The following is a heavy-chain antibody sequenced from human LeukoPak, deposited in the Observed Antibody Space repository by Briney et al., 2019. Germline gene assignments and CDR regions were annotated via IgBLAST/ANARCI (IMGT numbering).Heavy chain of an antibody. CDR2: LYSGGTT. CDR1: GFTVSSNY. J-gene: IGHJ3*02. CDR3: ARALGPLDAFDI. V-gene: IGHV3-53*01. Sequence: GGSQRLSCAASGFTVSSNYMSWVRQAPGKGLEWVSILYSGGTTNYADSVKGRFTISRDNSKNTLYLQMNSLRAEDRAVYYCARALGPLDAFDIWGQGTMVTVSS.